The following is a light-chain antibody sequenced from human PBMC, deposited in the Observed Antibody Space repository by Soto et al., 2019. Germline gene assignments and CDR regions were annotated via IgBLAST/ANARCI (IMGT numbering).Light chain of an antibody. CDR2: DVA. Sequence: EVVLTQSPATLYLSPGESATLSCRASQSVNSYLAWYQQKPGQAPRLVIYDVADRATGIPARFSGSGSGTDFTLTISRLEPEDFGTYYCQYRGNWPRPFGQGTKLQIK. V-gene: IGKV3-11*01. J-gene: IGKJ2*01. CDR1: QSVNSY. CDR3: QYRGNWPRP.